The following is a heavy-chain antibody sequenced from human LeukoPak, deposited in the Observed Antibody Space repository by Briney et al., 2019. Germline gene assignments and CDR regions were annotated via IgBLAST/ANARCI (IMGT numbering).Heavy chain of an antibody. Sequence: GASVKVSCKASGYTFTSYAMHWVRQAPGQRLEWMGWINAGNGNTKYSQKFQGRVTITRDTSASTAYMELSSLRSEDTAVYYCARDREDTAMVTDWYFDLWGRGTLVTVSS. D-gene: IGHD5-18*01. J-gene: IGHJ2*01. CDR2: INAGNGNT. CDR1: GYTFTSYA. CDR3: ARDREDTAMVTDWYFDL. V-gene: IGHV1-3*01.